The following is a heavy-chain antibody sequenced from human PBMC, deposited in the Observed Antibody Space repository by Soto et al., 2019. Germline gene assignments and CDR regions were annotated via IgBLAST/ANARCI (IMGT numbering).Heavy chain of an antibody. V-gene: IGHV4-59*01. CDR2: IYYRGST. D-gene: IGHD1-20*01. J-gene: IGHJ4*02. CDR3: ARVAPTSGNWPLDY. Sequence: TWETLPLTCSVSGASIGSFCWRWIRQPRGKGLEWMGGIYYRGSTNYNPSLERRVTISVDTSKNQFSLKVSSVNATDTAVYYCARVAPTSGNWPLDYWGQGTLVTVSS. CDR1: GASIGSFC.